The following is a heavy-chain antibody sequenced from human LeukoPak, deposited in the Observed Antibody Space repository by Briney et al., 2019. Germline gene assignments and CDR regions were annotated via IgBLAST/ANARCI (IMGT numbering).Heavy chain of an antibody. Sequence: PGGSLRLSCAASGFTFSSYWMHWVRQVPGKGLVWVSRINSDGSSTSYADSVKGRFTISRDNSKNTLYLQMNSLGAADTAVFYCAKRSQTASSSYYYDYWGQGTLVTVSS. V-gene: IGHV3-74*01. D-gene: IGHD3-22*01. CDR1: GFTFSSYW. CDR2: INSDGSST. J-gene: IGHJ4*02. CDR3: AKRSQTASSSYYYDY.